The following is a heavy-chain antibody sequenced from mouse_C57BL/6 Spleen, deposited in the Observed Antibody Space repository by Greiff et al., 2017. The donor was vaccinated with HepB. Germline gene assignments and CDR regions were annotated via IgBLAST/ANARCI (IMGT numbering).Heavy chain of an antibody. V-gene: IGHV1-55*01. Sequence: QVQLQQSGAELVKPGASVKMSCKASGYTFTSYWITWVKQRPGQGLEWIGDIYPGSGSTNYNEKFKSKATLTVDTSSSTAYMQLSSLTSEDSAVYYCARGGWDMGAMDYWGQGTSVTVSS. D-gene: IGHD4-1*01. J-gene: IGHJ4*01. CDR3: ARGGWDMGAMDY. CDR2: IYPGSGST. CDR1: GYTFTSYW.